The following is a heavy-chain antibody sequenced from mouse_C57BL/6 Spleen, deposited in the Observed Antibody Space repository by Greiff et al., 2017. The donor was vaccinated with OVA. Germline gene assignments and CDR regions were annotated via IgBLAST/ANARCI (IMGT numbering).Heavy chain of an antibody. CDR1: GYTFTSYW. D-gene: IGHD1-1*01. Sequence: QVQLQQPGAELVKPGASVKMSCKASGYTFTSYWITWVKQRPGQGLEWIGDIYPGSGSTNYNEKFKSKATLTVDTSSSTAYMQLSSLTSEYSAVYYCAREGSYGSSPWFAYWGQQTLVTVSA. CDR3: AREGSYGSSPWFAY. V-gene: IGHV1-55*01. J-gene: IGHJ3*01. CDR2: IYPGSGST.